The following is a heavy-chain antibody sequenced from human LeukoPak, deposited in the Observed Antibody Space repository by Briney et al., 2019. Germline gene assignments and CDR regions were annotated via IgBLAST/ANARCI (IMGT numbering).Heavy chain of an antibody. Sequence: GGSLRLSCAASGFTFSSYWMHWVRQAPGKGLVWVSRINSDGSSTSYADSVKGQFTISRDNAKNTLYLQMNSLRAEDTTVYYCAREAWELQHDYWGQGTLVTVSS. D-gene: IGHD1-26*01. CDR2: INSDGSST. CDR1: GFTFSSYW. V-gene: IGHV3-74*01. CDR3: AREAWELQHDY. J-gene: IGHJ4*02.